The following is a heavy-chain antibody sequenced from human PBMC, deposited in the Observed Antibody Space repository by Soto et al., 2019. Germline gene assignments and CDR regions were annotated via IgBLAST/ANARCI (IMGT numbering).Heavy chain of an antibody. CDR3: AQDPATIAVAGTFDY. D-gene: IGHD6-19*01. J-gene: IGHJ4*02. V-gene: IGHV3-23*01. CDR1: GFTFSTYG. Sequence: EVQLLESGGGLVQPGGSLRLSCAASGFTFSTYGMRWVRQAPGEGLEWVPIISGSGGSTYYADTVQARLTISRHNSKNTLYLQMTSLRAEDPAVYYCAQDPATIAVAGTFDYWGQGTLVIVSS. CDR2: ISGSGGST.